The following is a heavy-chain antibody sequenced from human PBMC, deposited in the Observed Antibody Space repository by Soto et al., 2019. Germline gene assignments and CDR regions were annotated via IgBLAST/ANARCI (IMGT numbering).Heavy chain of an antibody. Sequence: QVQLVQSGAEVKKPGSSVKVSCKASGGTFSSYAISWVRQAPGQGLEWMGGIIPIFGTANYAQKFQDRVTITADESTSTAYMELSSLRSEDTAVYYCARRGYSYGSYYYYGMDVWGQGTTVTVSS. J-gene: IGHJ6*02. CDR3: ARRGYSYGSYYYYGMDV. D-gene: IGHD5-18*01. CDR1: GGTFSSYA. CDR2: IIPIFGTA. V-gene: IGHV1-69*01.